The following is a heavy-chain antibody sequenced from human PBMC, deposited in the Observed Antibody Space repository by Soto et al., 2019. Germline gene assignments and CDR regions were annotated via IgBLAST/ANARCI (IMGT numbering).Heavy chain of an antibody. Sequence: QVQLVESGGGVVQPGRSLRLSCAASGFTFSKYGMHWVRQAPGKGLSWVAVILHDVGDQRYGDSVKGRFTISRDNSKNTLYLQINSLSVEDTAVDYCARDDDRPDNGLDMWGQGTMVTVSS. V-gene: IGHV3-33*05. CDR2: ILHDVGDQ. CDR3: ARDDDRPDNGLDM. J-gene: IGHJ3*02. D-gene: IGHD2-8*01. CDR1: GFTFSKYG.